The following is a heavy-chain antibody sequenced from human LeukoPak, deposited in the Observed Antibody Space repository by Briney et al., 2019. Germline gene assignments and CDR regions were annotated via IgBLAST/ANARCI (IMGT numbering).Heavy chain of an antibody. CDR1: GFTFSSYW. J-gene: IGHJ4*02. V-gene: IGHV3-7*01. CDR3: ARDRYSSSWYDTPDY. Sequence: PGGSLRLSCAASGFTFSSYWMSWVRQAPGKGLEWVANIKQDGSEKYYVDSVKGRFTISRDNAKNSLYLQMNSLRAEDTAVYYCARDRYSSSWYDTPDYWGQGTLVTVSA. D-gene: IGHD6-13*01. CDR2: IKQDGSEK.